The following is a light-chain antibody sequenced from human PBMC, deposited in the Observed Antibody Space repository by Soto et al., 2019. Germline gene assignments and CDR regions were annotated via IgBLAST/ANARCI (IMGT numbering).Light chain of an antibody. V-gene: IGLV2-14*01. J-gene: IGLJ1*01. Sequence: QSALTQPASVSGSPGQSITISCTGTSSDVGGYTYVSWYQQPPGKAPKLMIYDVSNRPSGVSNRFSGSKSGNTASLTISGLQAEDEADYYCSSYTSSSTLVFGTGTKVTVL. CDR1: SSDVGGYTY. CDR2: DVS. CDR3: SSYTSSSTLV.